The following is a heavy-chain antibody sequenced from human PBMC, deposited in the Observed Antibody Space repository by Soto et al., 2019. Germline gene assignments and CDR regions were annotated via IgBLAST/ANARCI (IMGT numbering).Heavy chain of an antibody. V-gene: IGHV4-4*02. CDR2: IYRTGST. CDR3: ASRDPGTSVDY. Sequence: SETLSLTCAVSGGSFTSNNWWTWVRQPPGQGLEWIGEIYRTGSTNYNPSLKSRVTISLDKSENQFSLKVTSPTAADTAVYYCASRDPGTSVDYWGQGALVTVSS. J-gene: IGHJ4*02. D-gene: IGHD1-7*01. CDR1: GGSFTSNNW.